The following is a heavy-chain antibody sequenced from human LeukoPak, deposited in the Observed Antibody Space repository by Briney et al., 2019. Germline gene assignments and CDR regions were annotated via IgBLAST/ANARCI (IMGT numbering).Heavy chain of an antibody. V-gene: IGHV4-38-2*02. D-gene: IGHD6-19*01. J-gene: IGHJ4*02. CDR2: IYHTGST. CDR3: ARGSHPVTGTLGGYFDP. CDR1: SYSINSNYY. Sequence: SETLSLTCSVSSYSINSNYYWGWIRQSPGKGLEWIGSIYHTGSTYYNPSLKSRVTISLDASNKQFSLRLSSVTAADTAVYYCARGSHPVTGTLGGYFDPWGQGTLVTVSS.